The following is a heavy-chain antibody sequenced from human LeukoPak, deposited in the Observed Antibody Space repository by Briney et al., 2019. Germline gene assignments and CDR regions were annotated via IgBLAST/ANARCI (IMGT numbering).Heavy chain of an antibody. CDR2: INAYNGNT. J-gene: IGHJ4*02. V-gene: IGHV1-18*01. D-gene: IGHD3-16*01. CDR1: GYTFTSYG. Sequence: ASVKVSCKASGYTFTSYGISWVRQAPGQGLEWMGWINAYNGNTNYAQKLQGRVTMTTDTPTSTAYMELRSLRSDDTAVYYCARDVAIMITFGGVNPFDYWGQGTLVTVSS. CDR3: ARDVAIMITFGGVNPFDY.